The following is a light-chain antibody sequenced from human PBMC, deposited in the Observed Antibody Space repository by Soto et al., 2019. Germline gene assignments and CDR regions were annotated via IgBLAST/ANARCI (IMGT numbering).Light chain of an antibody. CDR2: KAS. J-gene: IGKJ1*01. V-gene: IGKV1-5*03. CDR1: QTISSW. Sequence: DIQMTQSPSTLSGSVGDRVTITCRASQTISSWLAWYQQKPGKAPKLLIYKASTLKSGVPSRFSGSRSGTEFTLTISSLQPDDFATYYGQHYHSYSEAFGQGTKVELK. CDR3: QHYHSYSEA.